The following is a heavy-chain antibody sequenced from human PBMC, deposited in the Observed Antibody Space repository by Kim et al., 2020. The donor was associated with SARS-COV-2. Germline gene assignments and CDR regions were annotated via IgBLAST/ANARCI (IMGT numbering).Heavy chain of an antibody. D-gene: IGHD5-12*01. J-gene: IGHJ4*02. Sequence: YAASVKGRFTISRDDSKSIAYLQMNSLKTEDTAVYYWTRARGYDFILDYWGQGTLVTVSS. CDR3: TRARGYDFILDY. V-gene: IGHV3-49*02.